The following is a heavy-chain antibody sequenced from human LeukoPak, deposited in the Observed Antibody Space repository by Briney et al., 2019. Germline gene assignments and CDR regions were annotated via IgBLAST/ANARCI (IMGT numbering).Heavy chain of an antibody. CDR1: GYTFTSYG. D-gene: IGHD3-22*01. V-gene: IGHV1-18*01. CDR2: ISAYNGNT. CDR3: ARVDDYYDSSGYTPDY. J-gene: IGHJ4*02. Sequence: ASVKVSCKASGYTFTSYGISWVRQAPGQGLEWMGWISAYNGNTNYAQKLQGRVTMTTDTSTSTAYMELRSLRSDDTAVYYCARVDDYYDSSGYTPDYWGQGTLVTVSS.